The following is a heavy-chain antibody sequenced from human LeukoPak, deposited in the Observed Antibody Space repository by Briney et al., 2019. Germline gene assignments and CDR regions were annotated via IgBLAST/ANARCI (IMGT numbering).Heavy chain of an antibody. CDR3: ATFFYNDTYFDTLDV. CDR2: ISGYNGNT. V-gene: IGHV1-18*04. Sequence: GASVKVSCKASGYRFTAYGITWVRQAPGQGLEWVGWISGYNGNTDYAEKLQGRVTLTTDTSTNTAYMELKSLTSDDTAVFYCATFFYNDTYFDTLDVWGQGTTVTVSS. CDR1: GYRFTAYG. D-gene: IGHD3-9*01. J-gene: IGHJ6*02.